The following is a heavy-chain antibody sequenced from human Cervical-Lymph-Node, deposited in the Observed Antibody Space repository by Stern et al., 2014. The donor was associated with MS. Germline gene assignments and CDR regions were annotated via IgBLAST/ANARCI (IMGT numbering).Heavy chain of an antibody. J-gene: IGHJ4*01. D-gene: IGHD4-23*01. Sequence: EVQLVESGGGLIQPGGSLRLSCAASGFIVSSSYLSWVRQAPGKGLEWLSFIYADGNTYYAASVRGRFTVSRDSSKNTVYLQVNSLRAEDTAVYYCARWGFGGNMVLDYWGHGTLVTVSS. V-gene: IGHV3-53*01. CDR3: ARWGFGGNMVLDY. CDR1: GFIVSSSY. CDR2: IYADGNT.